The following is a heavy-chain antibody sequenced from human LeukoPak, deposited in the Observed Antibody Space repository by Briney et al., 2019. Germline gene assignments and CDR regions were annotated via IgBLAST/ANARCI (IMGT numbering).Heavy chain of an antibody. V-gene: IGHV1-46*01. D-gene: IGHD6-19*01. CDR3: AREGVAGTGLDY. J-gene: IGHJ4*02. CDR1: GYTFSMYN. CDR2: INPSGGT. Sequence: SVKVSCKASGYTFSMYNMHWVRQAPGQGLEWMGIINPSGGTSYAQKLQGRITMTRDTSTSTLYTELSSLRSEDTAVYYCAREGVAGTGLDYWGQGTLVTVSS.